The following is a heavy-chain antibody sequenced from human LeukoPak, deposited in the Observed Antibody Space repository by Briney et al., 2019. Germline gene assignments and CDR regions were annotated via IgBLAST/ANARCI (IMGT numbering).Heavy chain of an antibody. CDR3: ARALIAARPDSLFDY. CDR1: GFTFSSYA. CDR2: VSDNGGST. V-gene: IGHV3-64*01. J-gene: IGHJ4*02. Sequence: GGSLRLSCAASGFTFSSYAMHWVRQAPGKGLEYVSTVSDNGGSTFYANSVKGRFTISRDNSKNTLYLQMGSLRPEDMAVYYCARALIAARPDSLFDYWGQGTLVTVSS. D-gene: IGHD6-6*01.